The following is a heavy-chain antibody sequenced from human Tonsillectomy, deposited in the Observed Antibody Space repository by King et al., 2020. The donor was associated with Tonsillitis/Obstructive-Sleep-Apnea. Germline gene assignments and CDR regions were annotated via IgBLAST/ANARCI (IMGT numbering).Heavy chain of an antibody. Sequence: VQLVESGGGLVKPGGSLRLSCAASGFTFSDYYMSWIRQAPGKGLEWVSYISGSGGSTYYAHSVKGRFTISRDNSRNTLYLQMISLRAEDTAVYYCAKESSYCSGGSCYPGDSYGMDVWGQGTTVTVSS. CDR1: GFTFSDYY. D-gene: IGHD2-15*01. V-gene: IGHV3-11*01. J-gene: IGHJ6*02. CDR3: AKESSYCSGGSCYPGDSYGMDV. CDR2: ISGSGGST.